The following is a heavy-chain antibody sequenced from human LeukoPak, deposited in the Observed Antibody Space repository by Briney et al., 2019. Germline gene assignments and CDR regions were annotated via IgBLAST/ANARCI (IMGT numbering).Heavy chain of an antibody. V-gene: IGHV4-34*01. CDR3: ARRGNWFDP. D-gene: IGHD3-10*01. J-gene: IGHJ5*02. Sequence: SETLSLTCAVYGGSFSGYYWSWIRQPPGKGLEWIGEINHSGSTNYNPSLKSRVTISVDNSKNQFSLKLSSVTAADTAVYYCARRGNWFDPWGQGTLVTVSS. CDR1: GGSFSGYY. CDR2: INHSGST.